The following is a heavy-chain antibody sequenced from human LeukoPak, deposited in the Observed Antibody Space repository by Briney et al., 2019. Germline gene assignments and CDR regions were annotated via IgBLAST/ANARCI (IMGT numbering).Heavy chain of an antibody. J-gene: IGHJ4*02. D-gene: IGHD1-26*01. CDR1: VFTFNSYS. CDR2: ISGSGGST. V-gene: IGHV3-23*01. Sequence: GGSLRLSCAASVFTFNSYSMSCVPEAPGKGLEWGSAISGSGGSTYYADSVKGRFTISRDNSKNTLYLQMNSLRAEDTAVYYCAEVAGSYFRVDYWGEGTLVTVSA. CDR3: AEVAGSYFRVDY.